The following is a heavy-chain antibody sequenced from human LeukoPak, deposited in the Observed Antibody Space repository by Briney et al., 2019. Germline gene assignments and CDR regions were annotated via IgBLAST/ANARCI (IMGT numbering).Heavy chain of an antibody. CDR2: INPSGTIT. Sequence: ASVRVSCKASGITFTSYYIHWVRQAPGRGLEWMGKINPSGTITTYAPTYQGRVTVTKDTPTNTVYMELSSLRSDDTAVYYCALIAPPHNWGQGTLVTVSS. V-gene: IGHV1-46*01. J-gene: IGHJ4*02. CDR1: GITFTSYY. D-gene: IGHD6-13*01. CDR3: ALIAPPHN.